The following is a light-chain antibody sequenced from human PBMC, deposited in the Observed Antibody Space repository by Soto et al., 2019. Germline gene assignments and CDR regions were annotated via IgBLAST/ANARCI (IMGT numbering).Light chain of an antibody. V-gene: IGLV1-40*01. CDR3: QYYDSSLSGYV. Sequence: QSVLTQPPSVSGAPGQRVTISCTGSSSNIGAGYDVHWYQQLPGTAPKLLIYGNSNRPSGVPVRFSGSKSGTSASLAITGLQAEDEADYYCQYYDSSLSGYVFGTGTKLTVL. CDR1: SSNIGAGYD. J-gene: IGLJ1*01. CDR2: GNS.